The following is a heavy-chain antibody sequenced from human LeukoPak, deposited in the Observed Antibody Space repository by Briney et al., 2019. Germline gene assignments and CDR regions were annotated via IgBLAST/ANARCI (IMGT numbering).Heavy chain of an antibody. CDR3: ARDERNYDFWSWSLDY. CDR2: IIPILGIA. V-gene: IGHV1-69*04. D-gene: IGHD3-3*01. J-gene: IGHJ4*02. Sequence: SVKVSCKASGGTFSSSAISWVRQAPGQGLEWMGRIIPILGIANYAQKFQGRVTITADKSTSTAYMELSSLRSEDTAVYYCARDERNYDFWSWSLDYWGQGTLVTVSS. CDR1: GGTFSSSA.